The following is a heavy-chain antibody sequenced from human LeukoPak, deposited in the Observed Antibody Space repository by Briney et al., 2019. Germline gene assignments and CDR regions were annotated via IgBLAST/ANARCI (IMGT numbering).Heavy chain of an antibody. D-gene: IGHD5-18*01. Sequence: PGGSLRLSCAASGFTVSSNYMSWVRQAPGKGLEWVSVIYSGGSTYYADSVKGRFTISRDNSKNTLYLQMNSLRAEDTAVYYCATDVDTAMVTGYWGQGTLVTVSS. J-gene: IGHJ4*02. CDR3: ATDVDTAMVTGY. CDR1: GFTVSSNY. V-gene: IGHV3-66*01. CDR2: IYSGGST.